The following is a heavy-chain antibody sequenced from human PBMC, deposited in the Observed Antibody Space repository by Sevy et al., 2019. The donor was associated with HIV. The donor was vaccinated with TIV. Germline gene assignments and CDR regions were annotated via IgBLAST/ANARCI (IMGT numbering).Heavy chain of an antibody. Sequence: ASVKVSCKASGYTFTGYYMHWVRQAPGQGLEWMGRINPNSGGTNYAQKFQGRVTRTRDTSISTAYMELSRLRSDDTAVYYCARAGVYDFWSGYSGWFDPWGQGTLVTVSS. CDR2: INPNSGGT. CDR3: ARAGVYDFWSGYSGWFDP. CDR1: GYTFTGYY. D-gene: IGHD3-3*01. J-gene: IGHJ5*02. V-gene: IGHV1-2*06.